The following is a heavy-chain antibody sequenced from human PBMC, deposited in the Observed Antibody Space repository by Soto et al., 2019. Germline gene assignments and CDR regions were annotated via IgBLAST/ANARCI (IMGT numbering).Heavy chain of an antibody. CDR3: ARSREFDY. J-gene: IGHJ4*02. CDR1: GGSLSGTDYY. Sequence: PSEPLSHTCAVSGGSLSGTDYYWNWIRQTPGKGLEWIGYIFPSGTTYYNPSLRSRVTISIDVSKNQFSLSLRSLTAADTAVYYCARSREFDYWSQGTLVTAPQ. CDR2: IFPSGTT. V-gene: IGHV4-30-2*01.